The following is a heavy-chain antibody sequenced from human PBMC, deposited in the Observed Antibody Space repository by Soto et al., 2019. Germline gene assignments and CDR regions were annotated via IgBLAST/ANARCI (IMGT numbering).Heavy chain of an antibody. CDR3: ARGVFSWGTAMVRLSYYYYGMDV. D-gene: IGHD5-18*01. CDR2: IYHSGST. Sequence: SETLSLTCTVSGGSVRDGSYYWAWLRQPPGKGLEWIGHIYHSGSTIYNPSLKSRVTISIDTSKNQFSLKLSSVTAADTAVYYCARGVFSWGTAMVRLSYYYYGMDVWGQGTTVTV. V-gene: IGHV4-61*01. J-gene: IGHJ6*02. CDR1: GGSVRDGSYY.